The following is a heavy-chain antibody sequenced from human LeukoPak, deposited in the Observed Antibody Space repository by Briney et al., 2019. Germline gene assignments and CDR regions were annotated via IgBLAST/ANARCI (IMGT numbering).Heavy chain of an antibody. J-gene: IGHJ4*02. Sequence: ASVKVSCKASGYTFTGYYMHWVRQAPGQGLEWMGWINPNSGGTNYAQKFQGWVTMTRDTSISTAYMELSRLRSDDTAVYYCARPTLVQYGGFDYWGQGTLVTVSS. CDR2: INPNSGGT. D-gene: IGHD4-23*01. CDR1: GYTFTGYY. CDR3: ARPTLVQYGGFDY. V-gene: IGHV1-2*04.